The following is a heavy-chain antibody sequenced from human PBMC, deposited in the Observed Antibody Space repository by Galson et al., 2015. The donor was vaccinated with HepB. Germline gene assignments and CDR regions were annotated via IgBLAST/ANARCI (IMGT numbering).Heavy chain of an antibody. D-gene: IGHD6-13*01. Sequence: SLRLSCAASGFTFGSYAMHWVRQAPGKGLEWVAVISYDGSNKYYADSVKGRFTISRDNSKNTLYLQMNSLRAEDTAVYYCARWQQQHHWGQGTLVTVSS. CDR2: ISYDGSNK. CDR1: GFTFGSYA. CDR3: ARWQQQHH. J-gene: IGHJ5*02. V-gene: IGHV3-30*04.